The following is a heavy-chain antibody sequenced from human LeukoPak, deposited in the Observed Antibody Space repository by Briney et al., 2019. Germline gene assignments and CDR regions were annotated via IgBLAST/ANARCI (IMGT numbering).Heavy chain of an antibody. V-gene: IGHV4-31*03. Sequence: SQTLSLTCTVSGDSINSIRYYWSWIRQHPGRGLEWIGFIYYSGSTYATPSLKSRVLISIDTSQNQFCLQLTSVTAADTAVYYCARTVGFTAFGGFDSWGQGSLVTVSS. J-gene: IGHJ4*02. CDR2: IYYSGST. CDR1: GDSINSIRYY. CDR3: ARTVGFTAFGGFDS. D-gene: IGHD3-10*01.